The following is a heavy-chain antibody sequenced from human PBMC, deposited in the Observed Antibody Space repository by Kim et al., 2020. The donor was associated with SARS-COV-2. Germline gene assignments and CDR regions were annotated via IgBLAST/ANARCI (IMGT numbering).Heavy chain of an antibody. V-gene: IGHV1-69*04. D-gene: IGHD2-2*01. J-gene: IGHJ4*02. Sequence: NYAQKFQGRVTITPDKSTSTAYMELSSLRSEDTAVYYCARVGGPAAILVHWGQGTLVTVSS. CDR3: ARVGGPAAILVH.